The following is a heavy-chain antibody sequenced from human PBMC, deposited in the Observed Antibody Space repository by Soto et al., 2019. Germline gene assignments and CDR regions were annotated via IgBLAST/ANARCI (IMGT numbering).Heavy chain of an antibody. Sequence: QVQLQQWGAGLLKPSETLSLTCAVYGGSFSGYYWSWIRQPPGKGLEWIGEINHSGSTNYNPSLKRRVTKSVDTSKHQCSLKLSSVTAADTAVYYCASLLTGSTYYYYGMDVWGQGTTVTVSS. D-gene: IGHD3-9*01. CDR3: ASLLTGSTYYYYGMDV. CDR1: GGSFSGYY. CDR2: INHSGST. J-gene: IGHJ6*02. V-gene: IGHV4-34*01.